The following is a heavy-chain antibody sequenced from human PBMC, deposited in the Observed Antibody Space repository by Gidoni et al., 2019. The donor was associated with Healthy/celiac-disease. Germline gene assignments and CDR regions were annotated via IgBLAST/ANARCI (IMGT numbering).Heavy chain of an antibody. CDR2: IIPIFGTA. Sequence: QVQLVQSGAEVKKPGSSVKVSCKASGGTFSSYAISWVRQAPGQGLEWMGGIIPIFGTANYAQQFQGRVTTTADESTSTAYMELSSLRSEDTAVYYCARDAPSGSLRFLEWLSSYYYYYGMDVWGQGTTVTVSS. J-gene: IGHJ6*02. CDR1: GGTFSSYA. V-gene: IGHV1-69*01. D-gene: IGHD3-3*01. CDR3: ARDAPSGSLRFLEWLSSYYYYYGMDV.